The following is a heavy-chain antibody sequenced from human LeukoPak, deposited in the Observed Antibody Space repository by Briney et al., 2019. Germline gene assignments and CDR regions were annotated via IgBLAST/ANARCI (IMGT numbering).Heavy chain of an antibody. V-gene: IGHV3-48*03. D-gene: IGHD2-2*01. CDR2: ISSSGSTR. Sequence: GGALRLSWAAAGFTFSSYEMNWVRQAPGKGLEWVSYISSSGSTRYYADSVKGRFTISRDNAKNSLYLQMNSLRAEDTAVYYCARDLKCSSTSCDAFDIWGQGTMVTVSS. J-gene: IGHJ3*02. CDR1: GFTFSSYE. CDR3: ARDLKCSSTSCDAFDI.